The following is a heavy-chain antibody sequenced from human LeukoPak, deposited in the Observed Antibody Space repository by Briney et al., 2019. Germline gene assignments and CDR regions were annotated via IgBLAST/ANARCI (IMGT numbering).Heavy chain of an antibody. CDR1: GYTFTSYY. CDR2: INPSGGST. Sequence: ASVKVSFKASGYTFTSYYMHWVRPAPGQGLEWMGIINPSGGSTSYAQKFQGRVTMTRNTSISTAYMELSSLRSEDTAVYYCARGGRYCSSTSCYETFYYYYYYYMDVWGKGTTVTISS. V-gene: IGHV1-46*01. CDR3: ARGGRYCSSTSCYETFYYYYYYYMDV. D-gene: IGHD2-2*01. J-gene: IGHJ6*03.